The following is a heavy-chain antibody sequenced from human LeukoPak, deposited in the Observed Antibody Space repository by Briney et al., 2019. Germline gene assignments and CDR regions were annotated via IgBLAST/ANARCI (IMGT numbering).Heavy chain of an antibody. CDR3: ASMLVLTGYYGDVGGFDP. CDR2: IYYSGST. Sequence: SETLSLTCTVSGGSISSSSYYWGWIRQPPGKGLEWIGSIYYSGSTYYNPSLKSRVTISVDTSKNQFSLKLSSVTAADTAVYYCASMLVLTGYYGDVGGFDPWGQGTLVTVSS. D-gene: IGHD3-9*01. J-gene: IGHJ5*02. CDR1: GGSISSSSYY. V-gene: IGHV4-39*07.